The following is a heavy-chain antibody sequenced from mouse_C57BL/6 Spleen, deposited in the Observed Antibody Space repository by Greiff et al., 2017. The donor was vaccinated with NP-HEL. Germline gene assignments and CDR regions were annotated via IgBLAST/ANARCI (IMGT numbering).Heavy chain of an antibody. V-gene: IGHV1-66*01. CDR3: TRGAMDY. CDR1: GYSFTSYY. CDR2: IYPGSGNT. Sequence: QVQLQQSGPELVKPGASVKISCKASGYSFTSYYIHWVKQRPGQGLEWIGWIYPGSGNTKYNEKFKGKATLTADTSSSTAYMQLSSLTSEDSAVYYCTRGAMDYWGQGTSLTVSS. J-gene: IGHJ4*01.